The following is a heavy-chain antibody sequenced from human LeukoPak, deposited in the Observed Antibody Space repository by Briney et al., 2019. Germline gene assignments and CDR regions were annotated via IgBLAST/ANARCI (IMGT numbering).Heavy chain of an antibody. CDR1: GYSISSGYY. CDR3: AREDSGSYWGGSFDY. CDR2: IYHSGST. Sequence: SETLSLTCTVSGYSISSGYYWGWIRPPPGKGLEWIGSIYHSGSTYYNPSLKSRVTISVDTSKNQFSLKLSSVTAADTAVYYCAREDSGSYWGGSFDYWGQGTLVTVSS. V-gene: IGHV4-38-2*02. D-gene: IGHD1-26*01. J-gene: IGHJ4*02.